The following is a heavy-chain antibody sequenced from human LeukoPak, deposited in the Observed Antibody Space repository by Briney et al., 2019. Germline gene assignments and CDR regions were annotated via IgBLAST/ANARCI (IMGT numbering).Heavy chain of an antibody. Sequence: GASVKVSCKASGGTFSSYAISWVRQAPGQGLEWMGGIIPIFGTANYAQKFQGRVTITADESTSTAYMELSSLRSEDTAVYYRAREDAGAVATRLDALDIWGQGTMVTVSS. CDR1: GGTFSSYA. CDR3: AREDAGAVATRLDALDI. V-gene: IGHV1-69*01. CDR2: IIPIFGTA. D-gene: IGHD5-12*01. J-gene: IGHJ3*02.